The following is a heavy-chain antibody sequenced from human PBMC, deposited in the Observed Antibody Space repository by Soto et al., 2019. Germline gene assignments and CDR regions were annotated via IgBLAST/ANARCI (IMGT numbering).Heavy chain of an antibody. CDR1: GGTFSTYA. CDR2: IIPMFGTA. CDR3: ASGIHLWLRRISSGYSG. V-gene: IGHV1-69*12. D-gene: IGHD5-12*01. Sequence: QVQLVQSGAEVKKPESSVKVSCKAPGGTFSTYAISWVRQAPGQGLEWMGGIIPMFGTANYAQRFQDRVTITADESTNTVYRERSSLRSEDTAVYFCASGIHLWLRRISSGYSGWGQGTLVTVSS. J-gene: IGHJ4*02.